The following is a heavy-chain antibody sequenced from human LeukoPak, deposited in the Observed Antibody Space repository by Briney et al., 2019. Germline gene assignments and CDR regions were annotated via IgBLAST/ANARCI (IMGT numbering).Heavy chain of an antibody. J-gene: IGHJ3*02. CDR2: ISGGGTTI. V-gene: IGHV3-48*03. CDR3: AGEGWGLSVADAFDI. CDR1: GFTFSSYE. D-gene: IGHD1-26*01. Sequence: GGSLRLSCAASGFTFSSYEMNWVRQAPGKGLEWVSYISGGGTTIYFADSVKGRFTISRDNAKNSLYLQMNSLRAEDTAVYYCAGEGWGLSVADAFDIWGQGTMVTVSS.